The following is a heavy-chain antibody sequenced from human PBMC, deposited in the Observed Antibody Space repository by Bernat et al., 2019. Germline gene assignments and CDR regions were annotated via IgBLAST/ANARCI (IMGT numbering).Heavy chain of an antibody. D-gene: IGHD7-27*01. CDR2: IYPGDSDT. Sequence: EVQLVQSGAEVKKPGESLKISCKGSGYSFTSYWIGWVRQMPGKGLGWMGVIYPGDSDTRYSPYFQGQVTSSADKSIRTAYRQWSSLKASDTAMYYCARHSIAGDRFDPWGQGTLVTVSS. J-gene: IGHJ5*02. CDR3: ARHSIAGDRFDP. CDR1: GYSFTSYW. V-gene: IGHV5-51*01.